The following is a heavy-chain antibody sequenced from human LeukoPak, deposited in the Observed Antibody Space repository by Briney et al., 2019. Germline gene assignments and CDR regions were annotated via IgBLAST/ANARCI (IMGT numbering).Heavy chain of an antibody. V-gene: IGHV4-59*01. CDR3: ARGARDGYTYYFDY. J-gene: IGHJ4*02. Sequence: KPSETLSLTCTVSGGSISSYYWSWIRQPPGKGLEWIGYIYYSGSTNYNPSLKSRVTISVDTSKNQFSLKLSSVTAADTAVYYCARGARDGYTYYFDYWGQGTLVTVSS. D-gene: IGHD5-24*01. CDR2: IYYSGST. CDR1: GGSISSYY.